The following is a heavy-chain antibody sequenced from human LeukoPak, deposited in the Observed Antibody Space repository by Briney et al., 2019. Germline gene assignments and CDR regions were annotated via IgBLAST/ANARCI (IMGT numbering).Heavy chain of an antibody. CDR1: GYTFTNYA. CDR2: INPNSGGT. J-gene: IGHJ5*02. D-gene: IGHD6-13*01. CDR3: ASEVEDSSSWSNWFDP. V-gene: IGHV1-2*02. Sequence: GASVKVSCKASGYTFTNYAMNWVRQAPGQGLEWMGWINPNSGGTNYAQKFQGRVTMTRDTSISTTYMELSRLRSDDTAVYYCASEVEDSSSWSNWFDPWGQGTLVTVSS.